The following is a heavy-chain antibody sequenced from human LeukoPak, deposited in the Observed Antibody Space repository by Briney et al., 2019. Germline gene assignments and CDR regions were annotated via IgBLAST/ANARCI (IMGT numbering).Heavy chain of an antibody. Sequence: GGSLRLSCAASGFTFSDYYMSWIRQAPGKGLEWVSYISSSGSTIYYADSVKGRFTISRDNAKNSLYLQMNSLRAEDTAVYYCARDSSLRTENWLDPWGQGTLVTVSS. CDR1: GFTFSDYY. V-gene: IGHV3-11*01. D-gene: IGHD3-3*01. CDR3: ARDSSLRTENWLDP. CDR2: ISSSGSTI. J-gene: IGHJ5*02.